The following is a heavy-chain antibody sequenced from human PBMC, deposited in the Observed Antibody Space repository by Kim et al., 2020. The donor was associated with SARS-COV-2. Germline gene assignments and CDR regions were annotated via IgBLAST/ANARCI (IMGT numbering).Heavy chain of an antibody. CDR2: ISYDGSNK. CDR1: GFTFSSYA. CDR3: ARDITVSTFPLFGY. J-gene: IGHJ4*02. V-gene: IGHV3-30-3*01. Sequence: GGSLRLSCAASGFTFSSYAMHWVRQAPGKGPEWVAVISYDGSNKYYADSVKGRFTISRDNSKNTLYLQMNSLRIEDTAVYYCARDITVSTFPLFGYWGQG. D-gene: IGHD4-17*01.